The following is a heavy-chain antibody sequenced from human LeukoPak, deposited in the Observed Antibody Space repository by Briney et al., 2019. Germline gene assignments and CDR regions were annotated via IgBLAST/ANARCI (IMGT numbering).Heavy chain of an antibody. D-gene: IGHD1-26*01. Sequence: GESLKISCTSSGYNFASSWIGWVRQVSGRGLEWMGIIYPGDSDTRYRPSFQGQVTISADKSITTAYLQWNSLKASDTAMYYCARSVKWELLSAFDIWGQGTMVTVSS. CDR1: GYNFASSW. CDR2: IYPGDSDT. V-gene: IGHV5-51*01. J-gene: IGHJ3*02. CDR3: ARSVKWELLSAFDI.